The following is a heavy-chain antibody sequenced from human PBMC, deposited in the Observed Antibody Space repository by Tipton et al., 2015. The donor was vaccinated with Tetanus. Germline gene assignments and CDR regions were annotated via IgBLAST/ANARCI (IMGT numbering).Heavy chain of an antibody. D-gene: IGHD2-2*01. CDR2: LDYSGNT. CDR3: AKSDRVTRTSWYFHD. V-gene: IGHV4-39*01. CDR1: GGSVNSDDYY. J-gene: IGHJ4*02. Sequence: LRLSCTVSGGSVNSDDYYWTWIRQHPGKGLDWIGSLDYSGNTYYNSSLMSRVTISVDTSKNQFSLRLNSVTAVDTAVYYCAKSDRVTRTSWYFHDWGQGTLVTVSS.